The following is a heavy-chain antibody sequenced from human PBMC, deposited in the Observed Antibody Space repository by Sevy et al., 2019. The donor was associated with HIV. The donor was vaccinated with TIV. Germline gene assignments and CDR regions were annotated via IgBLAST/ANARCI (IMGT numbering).Heavy chain of an antibody. V-gene: IGHV3-21*01. D-gene: IGHD3-22*01. Sequence: GGSLRLSCAASGFTFSSYSMNWVRQAPGKGLEWVSSISSSSIYIYYADSVKGRFTISRDNAKNSLYLQMNSLRAEDTAVYYCARVRGSGYFRAAFDIWGQGTMVTVSS. CDR3: ARVRGSGYFRAAFDI. CDR2: ISSSSIYI. CDR1: GFTFSSYS. J-gene: IGHJ3*02.